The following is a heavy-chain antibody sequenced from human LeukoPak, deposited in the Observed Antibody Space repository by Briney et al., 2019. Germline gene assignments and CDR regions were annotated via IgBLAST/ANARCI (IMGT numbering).Heavy chain of an antibody. Sequence: GGPLRLSCAASGFTFSSYAMTWIRQAPGKGLEWVSYISASGSSANYADSVKGRFTISRDSPKNSLFLQMNSLRADDTAVYYCARGHSGLDYWGLGTLVTVSS. CDR2: ISASGSSA. CDR1: GFTFSSYA. CDR3: ARGHSGLDY. V-gene: IGHV3-11*05. D-gene: IGHD3/OR15-3a*01. J-gene: IGHJ4*02.